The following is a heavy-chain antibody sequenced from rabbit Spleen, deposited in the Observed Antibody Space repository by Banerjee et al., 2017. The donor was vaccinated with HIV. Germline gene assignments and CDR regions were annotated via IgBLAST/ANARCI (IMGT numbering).Heavy chain of an antibody. CDR1: GFDFSRYG. D-gene: IGHD6-1*01. J-gene: IGHJ4*01. Sequence: QEQLVESGGGLVQPGGSLKLSCKASGFDFSRYGVSWVRQAPGKGLEWIARIYGGSSDTTGYASWAKGRFTISKTSSTTVTLQMTSLTAADTATYFCVRAVADSNGLWELWGPGTLVTVS. CDR3: VRAVADSNGLWEL. V-gene: IGHV1S45*01. CDR2: IYGGSSDTT.